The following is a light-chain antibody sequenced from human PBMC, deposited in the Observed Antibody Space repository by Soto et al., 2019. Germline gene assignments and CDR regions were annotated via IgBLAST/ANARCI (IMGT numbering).Light chain of an antibody. CDR3: LQRNNWPPIT. CDR2: DAS. J-gene: IGKJ5*01. CDR1: QGVSSY. Sequence: EIVLTQSPATLSLSPGERATLSCRASQGVSSYLAWYQQKPGQAPRLLIYDASNRASGIPARFSGSGSGTDFTLTISSLEPEDFAVYYCLQRNNWPPITFGQGTRLEIK. V-gene: IGKV3-11*01.